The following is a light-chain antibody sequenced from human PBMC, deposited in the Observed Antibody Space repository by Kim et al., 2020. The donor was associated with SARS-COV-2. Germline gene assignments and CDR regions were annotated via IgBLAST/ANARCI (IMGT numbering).Light chain of an antibody. CDR1: KLGDKY. CDR2: QDN. J-gene: IGLJ2*01. CDR3: QAWDTNTAV. V-gene: IGLV3-1*01. Sequence: SVSPGQTASITCSGDKLGDKYACWYQQKPGQSPVLVIYQDNKRPSGIPERFSGPNSGNTATLTISGTQAMDEADYYCQAWDTNTAVFGGGTKLTVL.